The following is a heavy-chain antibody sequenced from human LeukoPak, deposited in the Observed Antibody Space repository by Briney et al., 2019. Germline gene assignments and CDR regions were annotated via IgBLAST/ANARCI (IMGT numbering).Heavy chain of an antibody. CDR3: ASHTYYYGSGLTFDY. J-gene: IGHJ4*02. CDR1: GGSISGSSSY. V-gene: IGHV4-39*07. Sequence: SETLSLTCTVSGGSISGSSSYWGWIRQPPGKGLDYIGSIHYTGTTYYNPSLKSRVTISVDTSKNQFSLKLSSVTAADTAVYYCASHTYYYGSGLTFDYWGQGTLVTVSS. D-gene: IGHD3-10*01. CDR2: IHYTGTT.